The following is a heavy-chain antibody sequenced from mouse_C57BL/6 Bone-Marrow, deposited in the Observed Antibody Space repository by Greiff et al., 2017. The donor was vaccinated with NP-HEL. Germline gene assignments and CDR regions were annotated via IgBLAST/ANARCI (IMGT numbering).Heavy chain of an antibody. CDR1: GFTFSNYW. CDR2: IRLKSDNYAT. V-gene: IGHV6-3*01. D-gene: IGHD2-10*01. CDR3: KPAYV. J-gene: IGHJ1*03. Sequence: EVKVEESGGGLVQPGGSMKLSCVASGFTFSNYWMNWVRQSPEKGLEWVAQIRLKSDNYATNYAESVKGRLTISRDDSKSSVYLQMNNLRAEDTGIYYCKPAYVWGTGTTVTVSS.